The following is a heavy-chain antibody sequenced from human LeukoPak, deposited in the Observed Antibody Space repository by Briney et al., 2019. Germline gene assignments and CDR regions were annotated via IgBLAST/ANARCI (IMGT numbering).Heavy chain of an antibody. V-gene: IGHV4-38-2*02. J-gene: IGHJ5*02. CDR1: GYSISSGYY. CDR3: ARDLANVRLGVNPRWFDP. Sequence: PSETLSLTCTVSGYSISSGYYWGWIRQPPGKGLEWTGSIDHSGSTYYNPSLKSRITISLDTSKNQFSLNLSSVAAADTAVYYCARDLANVRLGVNPRWFDPWGQGTLVTVSS. CDR2: IDHSGST. D-gene: IGHD3-10*02.